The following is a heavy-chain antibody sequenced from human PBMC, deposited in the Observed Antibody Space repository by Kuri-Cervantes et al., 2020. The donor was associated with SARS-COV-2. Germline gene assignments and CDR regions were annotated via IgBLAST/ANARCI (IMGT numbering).Heavy chain of an antibody. CDR2: ISGSGGST. CDR3: ARLYSGSYFGAFDI. Sequence: GGSLRLSCAASGFTFSSYAMSWVRQAPGKGLGWVSAISGSGGSTYYADSVKGRFTISRDNSKNTLYLQMNSLRAEDTAVYYCARLYSGSYFGAFDIWGQGTMVTVSS. D-gene: IGHD1-26*01. CDR1: GFTFSSYA. V-gene: IGHV3-23*01. J-gene: IGHJ3*02.